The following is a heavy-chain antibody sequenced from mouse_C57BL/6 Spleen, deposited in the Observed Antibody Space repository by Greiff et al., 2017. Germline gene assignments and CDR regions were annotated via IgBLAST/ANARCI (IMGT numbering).Heavy chain of an antibody. CDR2: IDPNSGGT. D-gene: IGHD1-1*01. J-gene: IGHJ4*01. Sequence: VQLQQPGAELVKPGASVKLSCKASGYTFTSYWMHWVKQRPGRGLEWIGRIDPNSGGTKYNEKFKSKATLSVDKPSSTAYMPLSSLTSEDSAVYYCARYPITTVVANYAMDYWGQGTSVTVSS. CDR3: ARYPITTVVANYAMDY. CDR1: GYTFTSYW. V-gene: IGHV1-72*01.